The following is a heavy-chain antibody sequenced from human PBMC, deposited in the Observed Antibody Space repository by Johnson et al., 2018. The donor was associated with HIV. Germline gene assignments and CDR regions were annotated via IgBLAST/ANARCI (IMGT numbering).Heavy chain of an antibody. CDR1: GFTFSSYD. V-gene: IGHV3-13*01. D-gene: IGHD4/OR15-4a*01. CDR3: AKEIWETYGGFMVGDAFDV. Sequence: VKLVESGGGLVQPGGSLRLSCAASGFTFSSYDMHWVRQATGKGLEWVSAIGTAGDTYYPGSVKGRFTISRENAKNTLSLQMNSLRADDTAIYYCAKEIWETYGGFMVGDAFDVWGQGTMVTVFS. J-gene: IGHJ3*01. CDR2: IGTAGDT.